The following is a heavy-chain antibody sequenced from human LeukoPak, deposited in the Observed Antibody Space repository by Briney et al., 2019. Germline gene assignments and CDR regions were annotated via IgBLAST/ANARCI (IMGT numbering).Heavy chain of an antibody. V-gene: IGHV1-8*01. J-gene: IGHJ4*02. CDR2: MNPNSGNT. CDR1: GYTFTSYD. Sequence: ASVKVSCKASGYTFTSYDINWVRQATGQGLEWMGWMNPNSGNTGYAQNLQGRVTMTTDTSTSTAYMELRSLRSDDTAVYYCAIELWFGEHDYWGQGTLVTVSS. D-gene: IGHD3-10*01. CDR3: AIELWFGEHDY.